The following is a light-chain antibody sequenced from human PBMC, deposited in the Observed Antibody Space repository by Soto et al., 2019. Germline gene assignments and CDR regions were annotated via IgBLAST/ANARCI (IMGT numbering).Light chain of an antibody. CDR3: QHYANWPLT. V-gene: IGKV3-15*01. CDR1: HGIGST. Sequence: EIVITQSPSTLSVSPWEGATLSCRASHGIGSTLAWYQQKPGQTPRLLIYGASTRATGVPARFSGSGSGTDFTLTINSLQSEDFAVYYCQHYANWPLTFGGGTKVDIK. CDR2: GAS. J-gene: IGKJ4*01.